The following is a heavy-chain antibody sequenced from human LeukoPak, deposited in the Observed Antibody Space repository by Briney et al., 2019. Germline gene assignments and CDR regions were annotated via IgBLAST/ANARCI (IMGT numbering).Heavy chain of an antibody. J-gene: IGHJ6*02. CDR1: GYTFTSYY. V-gene: IGHV1-46*01. Sequence: ASVKVSCKASGYTFTSYYMHWVRHAPGQGLEWMGIINPSGGSTSYAQKFQGRVTMTRDTSTSTVYMELSSLRSEDTAVYYCARISLGAIWGYYYGMDVWGQGTTVTVSS. D-gene: IGHD1-26*01. CDR3: ARISLGAIWGYYYGMDV. CDR2: INPSGGST.